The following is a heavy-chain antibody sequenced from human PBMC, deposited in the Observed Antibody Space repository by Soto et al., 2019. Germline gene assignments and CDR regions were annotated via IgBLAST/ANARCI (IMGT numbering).Heavy chain of an antibody. Sequence: ASVKVSCKASGGTFSSYAISWVRQAPGQRLEWMGGITPIFGTANYAQKFQGRVTITADESTSTAYMELSSLRSEDTAVYYCARAPNYGDYVIPKFDYWGQGTLVTVSS. CDR2: ITPIFGTA. CDR3: ARAPNYGDYVIPKFDY. D-gene: IGHD4-17*01. CDR1: GGTFSSYA. J-gene: IGHJ4*02. V-gene: IGHV1-69*13.